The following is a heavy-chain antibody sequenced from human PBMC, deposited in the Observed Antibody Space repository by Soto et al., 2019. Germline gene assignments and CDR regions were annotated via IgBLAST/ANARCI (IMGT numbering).Heavy chain of an antibody. CDR1: GFTFSSYA. J-gene: IGHJ4*02. D-gene: IGHD3-16*02. CDR3: AKDLVRQGIMITFGGVIADY. Sequence: GGSLRLSCAASGFTFSSYAMSWVRQAPGKGLEWVSAISGSGGSTYYADSVKGRFTISRDNSKNTLYLQMNSLRAEDTAVYYCAKDLVRQGIMITFGGVIADYWGQGTLVTVSS. CDR2: ISGSGGST. V-gene: IGHV3-23*01.